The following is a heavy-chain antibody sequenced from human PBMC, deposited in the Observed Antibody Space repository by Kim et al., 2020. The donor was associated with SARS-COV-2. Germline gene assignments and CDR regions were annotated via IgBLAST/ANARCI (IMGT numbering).Heavy chain of an antibody. CDR3: AKGSYSSSSRARH. D-gene: IGHD6-13*01. Sequence: YADSVKGRFTISRDNAKNSLYLQMNSLRAEDTALYYCAKGSYSSSSRARHWGQGTLVTVSS. J-gene: IGHJ1*01. V-gene: IGHV3-9*01.